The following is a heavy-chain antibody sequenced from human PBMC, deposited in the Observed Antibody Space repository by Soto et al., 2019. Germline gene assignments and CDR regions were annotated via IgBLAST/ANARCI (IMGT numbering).Heavy chain of an antibody. D-gene: IGHD5-18*01. CDR1: GYTFTSYG. CDR2: ISAYNGNT. Sequence: ASVKVSCKASGYTFTSYGISWVRQAPGQGLEWMGWISAYNGNTNYAQKLQGRVTMTTDTSTSTAYMELRSLRSDHTAASYCARDQPVDTAMVNWFETWGQGTMVAVSS. J-gene: IGHJ5*02. CDR3: ARDQPVDTAMVNWFET. V-gene: IGHV1-18*01.